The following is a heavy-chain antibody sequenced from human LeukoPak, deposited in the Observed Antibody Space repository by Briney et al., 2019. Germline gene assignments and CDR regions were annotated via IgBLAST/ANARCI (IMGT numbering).Heavy chain of an antibody. CDR1: GGSISSYY. V-gene: IGHV4-59*01. Sequence: SQTLSLTCTVSGGSISSYYWSWIRQPPGKGLEWIGYIYYSGSTNYNPSLKSRVTISVDTSKNQFSLKLSSVTAADTAVYYCAREGVATTFDYWGQGTLVTVSS. CDR3: AREGVATTFDY. J-gene: IGHJ4*02. CDR2: IYYSGST. D-gene: IGHD5-12*01.